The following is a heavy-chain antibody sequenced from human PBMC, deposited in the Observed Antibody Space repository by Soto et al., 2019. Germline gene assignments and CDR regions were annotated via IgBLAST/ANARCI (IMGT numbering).Heavy chain of an antibody. D-gene: IGHD3-22*01. CDR1: GFTFSSYA. Sequence: GGSLRLSCAASGFTFSSYAMSWVRQAPGKGLEWVAVISYDGSNKYYADSVKGRFTISRDNSKNTLYLQMNSLRAEDTAVYYCARPYIGSSGYYYDLNWFDPWGQGTLVTVSS. CDR3: ARPYIGSSGYYYDLNWFDP. CDR2: ISYDGSNK. V-gene: IGHV3-30-3*01. J-gene: IGHJ5*02.